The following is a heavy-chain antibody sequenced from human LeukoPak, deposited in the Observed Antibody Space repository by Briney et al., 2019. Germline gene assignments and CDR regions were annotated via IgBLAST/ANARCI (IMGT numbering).Heavy chain of an antibody. D-gene: IGHD3-3*01. V-gene: IGHV4-59*12. J-gene: IGHJ6*02. CDR3: ARDRYDSYPMDV. Sequence: SETLSLTCTVSGGSISSYYWSWIRQPPGKGLEWIGYIYYSGSTYYNPSLKSRVSISVDTPKNQFSLKLSSVTAADTAVYYCARDRYDSYPMDVWGQGTTVTVSS. CDR2: IYYSGST. CDR1: GGSISSYY.